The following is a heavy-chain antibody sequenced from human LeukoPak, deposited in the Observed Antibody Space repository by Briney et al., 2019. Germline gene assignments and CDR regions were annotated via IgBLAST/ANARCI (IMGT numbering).Heavy chain of an antibody. CDR2: INHSGST. V-gene: IGHV4-34*01. Sequence: PSETLSLTCAVYGGSFSGYYWSWIRQPPGKGLEWIGEINHSGSTNYNPSLKSRVTITVDTSKNQFPLKLSSVTAADTAVYYCATRARRPYYYYYYMDVWGKGTTVTVSS. CDR3: ATRARRPYYYYYYMDV. D-gene: IGHD6-6*01. CDR1: GGSFSGYY. J-gene: IGHJ6*03.